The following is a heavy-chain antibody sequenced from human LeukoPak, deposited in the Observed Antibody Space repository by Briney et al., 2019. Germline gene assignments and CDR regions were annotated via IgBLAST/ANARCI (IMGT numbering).Heavy chain of an antibody. V-gene: IGHV1-2*06. CDR2: INPNSGGT. J-gene: IGHJ4*02. CDR1: GYTFTGYY. Sequence: GASVKVSCKASGYTFTGYYMHWVRQAPGQGLEWMGRINPNSGGTNYAQKFQGRVTMTRDTSISTAYMELSRLRSDDTAVYYCARVEGIRQWLVQGAYYFDCWGQGTLVTVSS. CDR3: ARVEGIRQWLVQGAYYFDC. D-gene: IGHD6-19*01.